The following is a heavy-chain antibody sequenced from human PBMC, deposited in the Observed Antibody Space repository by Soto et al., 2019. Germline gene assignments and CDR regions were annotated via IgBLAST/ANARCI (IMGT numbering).Heavy chain of an antibody. Sequence: QVQLQESGPGLVKPSQTLSLTCTVSGGSISTVDYWWSWIRQSPDMGLEWIGHIYDGGRTYNNPSPESRITMSVDTPTSQLSLTLSSVSAADTAVYYCARGPSGDKVDSWGQGTLVTVSS. CDR3: ARGPSGDKVDS. D-gene: IGHD7-27*01. J-gene: IGHJ4*02. V-gene: IGHV4-30-4*01. CDR2: IYDGGRT. CDR1: GGSISTVDYW.